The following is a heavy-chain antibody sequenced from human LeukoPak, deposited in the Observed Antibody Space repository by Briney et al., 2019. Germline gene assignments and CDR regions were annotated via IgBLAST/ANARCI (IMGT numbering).Heavy chain of an antibody. Sequence: SETLSLTCTGSGGSISSYYWSWIRQPPGKGLEWIGYIYYSGSTNYNPSLKSRVTISVDTSKNQFSLKLSSLTAADTAVYYCARAYYYDSSGYYHDAFDIWGQGTMVTVSS. D-gene: IGHD3-22*01. CDR1: GGSISSYY. CDR3: ARAYYYDSSGYYHDAFDI. J-gene: IGHJ3*02. CDR2: IYYSGST. V-gene: IGHV4-59*01.